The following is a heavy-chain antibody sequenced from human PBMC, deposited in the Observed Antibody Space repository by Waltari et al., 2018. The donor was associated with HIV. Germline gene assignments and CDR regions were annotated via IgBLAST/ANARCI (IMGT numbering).Heavy chain of an antibody. J-gene: IGHJ5*02. V-gene: IGHV1-69*01. Sequence: QVQLVQSGAEVKKHGSSVTVSCKTPGGPFRNYAVYWVRQAPGQGLELVGQIIPIFGTTNYAQKFQGRVTITAGESTGTVYMELRSLRSEDTAMYYCARSSPGDDFWSGKLVSWGQGTQVTVSS. CDR2: IIPIFGTT. CDR1: GGPFRNYA. D-gene: IGHD3-3*01. CDR3: ARSSPGDDFWSGKLVS.